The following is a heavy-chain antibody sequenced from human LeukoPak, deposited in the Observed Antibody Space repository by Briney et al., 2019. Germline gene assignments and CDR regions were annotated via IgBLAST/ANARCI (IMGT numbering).Heavy chain of an antibody. D-gene: IGHD4-11*01. CDR1: GYTFTGYY. Sequence: GASVKVSCKASGYTFTGYYMHWVRQAPGQGLEWMGWINPNSGGTNYAQKFQGRVTMTRDTSISTAYMELSRLRSDDMAVYYCARDTVNHYYYYMDVWGKGTTVTVSS. CDR2: INPNSGGT. J-gene: IGHJ6*03. V-gene: IGHV1-2*02. CDR3: ARDTVNHYYYYMDV.